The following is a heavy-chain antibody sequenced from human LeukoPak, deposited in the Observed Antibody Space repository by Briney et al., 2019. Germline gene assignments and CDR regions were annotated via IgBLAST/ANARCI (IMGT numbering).Heavy chain of an antibody. CDR3: ARNNDMDV. Sequence: PGGSLRLSCAASGFALSSHWMTWVRQAPGKGPEWVANMNKDGSEKYYVDSVKGRFTISRDTAKNSLYLQMNNLRAEDTALYYCARNNDMDVWGQGTTVIVSS. J-gene: IGHJ6*02. CDR2: MNKDGSEK. V-gene: IGHV3-7*03. CDR1: GFALSSHW. D-gene: IGHD1/OR15-1a*01.